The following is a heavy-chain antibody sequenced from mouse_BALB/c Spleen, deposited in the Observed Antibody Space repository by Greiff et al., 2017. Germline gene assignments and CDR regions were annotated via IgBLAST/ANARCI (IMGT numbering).Heavy chain of an antibody. J-gene: IGHJ4*01. CDR2: IDPANGNT. CDR3: AFDDGDAMDY. CDR1: GFNIKDTY. D-gene: IGHD1-1*01. Sequence: VQLQQSGAELVKPGASVKLSCTASGFNIKDTYMHWVKQRPEQGLEWIGRIDPANGNTKYDPKFQGKATITADTSSNTAYLQLSSLTSEDTAVYYCAFDDGDAMDYWGQGTSVTVSS. V-gene: IGHV14-3*02.